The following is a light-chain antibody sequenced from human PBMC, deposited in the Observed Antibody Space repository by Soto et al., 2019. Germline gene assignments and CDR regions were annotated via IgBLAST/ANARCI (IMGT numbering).Light chain of an antibody. J-gene: IGKJ1*01. V-gene: IGKV3-11*01. CDR2: DAS. CDR1: QSVGSY. Sequence: EIVMTQSAATLSVSAGERATLSCRASQSVGSYLAWYQQKPGQAPRLLIYDASNRATGIPARFSGSGSGTDFTLTISSLEPEDFAVYYCQQRSNWPPWTFGQGTKVDIK. CDR3: QQRSNWPPWT.